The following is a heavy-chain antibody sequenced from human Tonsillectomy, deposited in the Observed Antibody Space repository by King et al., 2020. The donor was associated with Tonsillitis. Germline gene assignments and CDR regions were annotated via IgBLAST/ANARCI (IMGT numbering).Heavy chain of an antibody. V-gene: IGHV4-61*02. J-gene: IGHJ3*02. Sequence: QLQESGPGLVKPSQTLSLICTVSDNSISSSSHYWSWIRQPAGKELEWIVRIYTSGSSNYNPSLNSRVTMSVDTSKNQLSLILSSVTAADTAVYYCAREISGSPTYGSAFDIWGQGTMVTVS. D-gene: IGHD1-26*01. CDR1: DNSISSSSHY. CDR3: AREISGSPTYGSAFDI. CDR2: IYTSGSS.